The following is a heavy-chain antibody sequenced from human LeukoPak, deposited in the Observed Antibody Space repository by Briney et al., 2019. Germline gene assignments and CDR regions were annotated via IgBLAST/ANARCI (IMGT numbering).Heavy chain of an antibody. Sequence: ASVKVSCKASGYTFTSYYMHWVRQAPGQGLEWMGIINPSGGSTSYAQKFQGRVTMTRDTSTSTVYMELGSLRSEDTAVYYCAREYYDILTGDSAEPNNCFDPWGQGTLVTVSS. CDR2: INPSGGST. CDR1: GYTFTSYY. CDR3: AREYYDILTGDSAEPNNCFDP. V-gene: IGHV1-46*01. D-gene: IGHD3-9*01. J-gene: IGHJ5*01.